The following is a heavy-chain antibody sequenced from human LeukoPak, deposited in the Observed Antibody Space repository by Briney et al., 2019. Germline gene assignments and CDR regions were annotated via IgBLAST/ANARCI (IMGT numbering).Heavy chain of an antibody. CDR1: GFTFSSYA. D-gene: IGHD3-22*01. Sequence: GGSLRLSCAASGFTFSSYAMSWVRQAPGKGLEWVSAISGSGGSTYYADSVKGRFTISRDNSKNTLYLQMNSLRAEDTAVYYCAKDRSYYDSSGYLDHWGQGTLVTVSS. V-gene: IGHV3-23*01. CDR2: ISGSGGST. J-gene: IGHJ4*02. CDR3: AKDRSYYDSSGYLDH.